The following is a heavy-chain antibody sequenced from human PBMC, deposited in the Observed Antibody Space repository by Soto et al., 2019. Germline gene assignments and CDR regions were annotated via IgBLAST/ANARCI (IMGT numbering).Heavy chain of an antibody. V-gene: IGHV3-48*02. Sequence: GGSLRLSCAASGFIFNTYSMNWVRQAPGKGLEWVSYISGSSQTIFYADSVRGRFTISRDNANNSTYLQMVSLRDEDTAVYYCARTLSWRRGPFDSWGQGTLVTVSS. J-gene: IGHJ4*02. CDR2: ISGSSQTI. D-gene: IGHD2-15*01. CDR1: GFIFNTYS. CDR3: ARTLSWRRGPFDS.